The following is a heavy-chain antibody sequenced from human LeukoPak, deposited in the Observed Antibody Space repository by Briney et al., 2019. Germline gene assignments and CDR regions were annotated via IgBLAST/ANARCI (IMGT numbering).Heavy chain of an antibody. CDR2: IKQDGSEK. CDR1: GFTLSTYW. J-gene: IGHJ2*01. D-gene: IGHD2-2*01. CDR3: ARIVVPAAISRWYCDV. Sequence: GGSLRLSCAASGFTLSTYWMNWVRQAPGKGLEWVANIKQDGSEKYYVDSVKGRFTISRDNAKNSLYLQMNSLRAEDTAVYYCARIVVPAAISRWYCDVWGRGTLVTLSS. V-gene: IGHV3-7*01.